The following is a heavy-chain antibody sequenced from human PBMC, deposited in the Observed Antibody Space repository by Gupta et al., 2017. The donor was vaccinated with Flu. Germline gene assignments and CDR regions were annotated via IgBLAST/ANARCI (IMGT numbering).Heavy chain of an antibody. V-gene: IGHV4-59*01. CDR3: AGLTAAGIDY. D-gene: IGHD6-13*01. Sequence: QVXXQESGXGLVXPXETLSLTCTXSGGSISSXXWSWIRQPPGKGLEWIGYIYYSGSTNYNPALKSRVTISVDTSKNQFSLKLSSVTAADTAVYYCAGLTAAGIDYWGQGTLVTGAS. CDR2: IYYSGST. J-gene: IGHJ4*02. CDR1: GGSISSXX.